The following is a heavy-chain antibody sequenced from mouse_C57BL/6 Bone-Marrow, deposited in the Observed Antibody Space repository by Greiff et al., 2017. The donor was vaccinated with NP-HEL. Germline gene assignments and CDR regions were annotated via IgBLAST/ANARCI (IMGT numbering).Heavy chain of an antibody. CDR2: ISGGGGNT. J-gene: IGHJ1*03. CDR1: GFTFSSYT. D-gene: IGHD1-1*01. Sequence: EVKLMESGGGLVKPGGSLKLSCAASGFTFSSYTMSWVRQTPEKRLEWVATISGGGGNTYYPDSVKGRFTISRDNAKNTLYMQMSSLRSEDTALYYCARQIYYYGSSFYWYFDVWGTGTTVTVSS. CDR3: ARQIYYYGSSFYWYFDV. V-gene: IGHV5-9*01.